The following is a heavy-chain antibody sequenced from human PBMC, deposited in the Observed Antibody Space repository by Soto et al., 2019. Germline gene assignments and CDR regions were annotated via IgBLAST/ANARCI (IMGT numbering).Heavy chain of an antibody. CDR3: ARVLAAANTKYYYGMDV. Sequence: PGGSLRLSCAASGFTFSDYYMSWIRQAPGKGLEWVSYISSSSSYTNYADSVKGRFTISRDNAKNSLYLQMNSLRAEDTAVYYCARVLAAANTKYYYGMDVWGQETTVTVYS. D-gene: IGHD6-13*01. CDR2: ISSSSSYT. V-gene: IGHV3-11*06. CDR1: GFTFSDYY. J-gene: IGHJ6*02.